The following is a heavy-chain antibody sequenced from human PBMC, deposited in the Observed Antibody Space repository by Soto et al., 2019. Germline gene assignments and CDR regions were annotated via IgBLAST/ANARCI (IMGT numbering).Heavy chain of an antibody. J-gene: IGHJ3*02. V-gene: IGHV1-18*01. CDR1: GYTFTSYG. CDR3: ARDSETYYYDSSGYYDVRDDAFDI. CDR2: ISAYNGNT. D-gene: IGHD3-22*01. Sequence: QVQLVQSGAEVKKPGASVKVSCKASGYTFTSYGISWLRQAPGQGLEWMGWISAYNGNTNYAQKLQGRVTMTTDTSTSTAYMELRSLRSDDTAVYYCARDSETYYYDSSGYYDVRDDAFDIWGQGTMVTVSS.